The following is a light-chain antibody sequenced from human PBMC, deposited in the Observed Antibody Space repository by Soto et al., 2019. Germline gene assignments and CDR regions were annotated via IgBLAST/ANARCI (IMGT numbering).Light chain of an antibody. CDR3: CSFAGSNPFPYV. V-gene: IGLV2-23*02. J-gene: IGLJ1*01. CDR1: ISDVGSHNL. Sequence: QSVLTQPASVSGSPGQSITISCTGTISDVGSHNLVSWYQQHPDKAPKLIIYEVNERPSGVSSRFSGSKSGNTASLTASGLQPDDEADYHCCSFAGSNPFPYVFGTGTKVTVL. CDR2: EVN.